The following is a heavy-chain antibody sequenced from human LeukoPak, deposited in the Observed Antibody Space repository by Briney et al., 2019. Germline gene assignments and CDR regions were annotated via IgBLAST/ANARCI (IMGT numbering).Heavy chain of an antibody. Sequence: PVASVKVSCKTSGYTFSSHSMNWARQAPGQGLEWMGWINTNTGNPTYAQGFTGRFVFSLDTSVSTAYLQISSLKAEDTAVYYCAREVYYDSSGYYLDYWGQGTLVTVSS. D-gene: IGHD3-22*01. V-gene: IGHV7-4-1*02. CDR1: GYTFSSHS. J-gene: IGHJ4*02. CDR3: AREVYYDSSGYYLDY. CDR2: INTNTGNP.